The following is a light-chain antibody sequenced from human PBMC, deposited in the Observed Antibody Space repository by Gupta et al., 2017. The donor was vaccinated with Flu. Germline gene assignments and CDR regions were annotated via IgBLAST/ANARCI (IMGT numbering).Light chain of an antibody. J-gene: IGKJ2*03. CDR1: QSVLYRSNNKNY. Sequence: DIEMTQSPDSLAVSLGERAPINCKSSQSVLYRSNNKNYLAWYQQKPGQPPKLLIYWASSREYGVPDRFSGSGSGTDFTLTISSLQAEDVAVYYCQQYYSPLLYSFGQGTKLEI. CDR2: WAS. CDR3: QQYYSPLLYS. V-gene: IGKV4-1*01.